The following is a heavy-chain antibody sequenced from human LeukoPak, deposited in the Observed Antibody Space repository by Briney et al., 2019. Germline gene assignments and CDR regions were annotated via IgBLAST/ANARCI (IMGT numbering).Heavy chain of an antibody. CDR1: GYSISMGSY. CDR3: PRHRRYCSSTSCDYNYMDV. J-gene: IGHJ6*03. V-gene: IGHV4-38-2*01. Sequence: PSETLSLTCVVSGYSISMGSYWCGIRQPPGKGLEWIGSIYHSGSTYYNTSLRSRVTITVDTSKNQFSLKLSSVTAAYTAVYYCPRHRRYCSSTSCDYNYMDVWGKGTTVTVSS. CDR2: IYHSGST. D-gene: IGHD2-2*01.